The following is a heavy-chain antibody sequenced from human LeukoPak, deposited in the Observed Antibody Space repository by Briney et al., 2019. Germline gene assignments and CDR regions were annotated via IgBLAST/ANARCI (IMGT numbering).Heavy chain of an antibody. CDR1: GGSISSSNW. V-gene: IGHV4-4*02. Sequence: SETLSLTCAVSGGSISSSNWWSWVRQPPGKGLEWIGEIYHSGSTNYNPSLKSRVTISVDKSKNQFSLKLSSVTAADTAVYYCARDPYYYYYGMDVWGQGTTVTVSS. CDR2: IYHSGST. J-gene: IGHJ6*02. CDR3: ARDPYYYYYGMDV.